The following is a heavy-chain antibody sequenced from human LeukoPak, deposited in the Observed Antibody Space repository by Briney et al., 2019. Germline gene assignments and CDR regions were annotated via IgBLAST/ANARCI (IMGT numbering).Heavy chain of an antibody. CDR3: ARPLPYDSSGGAFDI. Sequence: GESLKIYCKGSGYSFTSYWIGWVRQMPGKGLEWMGIIYPGDSDTRYSPSFQGQVTISADKSISTAYLQWSSLKASDTAMYYCARPLPYDSSGGAFDIWGQGTMVTVSS. CDR1: GYSFTSYW. J-gene: IGHJ3*02. D-gene: IGHD3-22*01. V-gene: IGHV5-51*01. CDR2: IYPGDSDT.